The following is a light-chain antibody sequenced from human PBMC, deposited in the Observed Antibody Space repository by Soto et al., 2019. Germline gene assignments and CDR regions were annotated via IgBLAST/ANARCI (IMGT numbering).Light chain of an antibody. CDR1: QDITNY. J-gene: IGKJ2*02. CDR2: DAS. V-gene: IGKV1-33*01. CDR3: QQFDSVPCT. Sequence: QITQSPSSLSASVGDRVTITCQASQDITNYLIWYQQKPGKAPKVLIYDASSLGTGVSSRFSGSGSGTHFTLTISSLQPEDIATFYCQQFDSVPCTFGQGTKLEIK.